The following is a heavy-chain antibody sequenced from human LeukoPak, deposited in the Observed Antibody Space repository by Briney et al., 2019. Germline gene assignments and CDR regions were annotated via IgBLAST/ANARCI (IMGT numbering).Heavy chain of an antibody. CDR3: ARALEYSSSYNWFDP. CDR2: INPNSGGT. J-gene: IGHJ5*02. V-gene: IGHV1-2*06. CDR1: GYTFTGYY. Sequence: ASVKVSCKASGYTFTGYYVHWVRQAPGQGLEWMGRINPNSGGTNYAQKFQGRVTMTRDTSISTAYMELSRLKSDDTAVYYCARALEYSSSYNWFDPWGQGTLVTVSS. D-gene: IGHD6-6*01.